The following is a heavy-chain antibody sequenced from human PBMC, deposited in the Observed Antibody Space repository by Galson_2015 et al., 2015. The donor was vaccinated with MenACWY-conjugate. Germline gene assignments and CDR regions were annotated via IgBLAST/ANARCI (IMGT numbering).Heavy chain of an antibody. CDR1: DFTFSNAW. D-gene: IGHD5-24*01. CDR3: TVDRMSGGARWRWNY. Sequence: SLRLSCAVSDFTFSNAWMSWVRQAPGKGLEWVGRIKSKADGETIDYAAPVKGRFTVSRDDSKSTLYLQMNSLKSEDTGVYYCTVDRMSGGARWRWNYWGQGTLVTVSP. V-gene: IGHV3-15*01. CDR2: IKSKADGETI. J-gene: IGHJ4*02.